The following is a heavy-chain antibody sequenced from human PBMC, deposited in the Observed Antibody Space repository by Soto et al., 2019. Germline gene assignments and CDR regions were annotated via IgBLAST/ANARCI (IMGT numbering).Heavy chain of an antibody. CDR3: ARDRGIVIVGGTIPDY. V-gene: IGHV1-18*01. Sequence: QVQLVQSGAEVKKPGASVKVSCKPSGYTFTSYGISWVRQAPGQGLEWLGWISAYNGNTNYARNLQGRVTVTADTSTTTAYMELRSLRSDDTAVYYCARDRGIVIVGGTIPDYWGQGTLVTVSS. J-gene: IGHJ4*02. CDR1: GYTFTSYG. D-gene: IGHD1-26*01. CDR2: ISAYNGNT.